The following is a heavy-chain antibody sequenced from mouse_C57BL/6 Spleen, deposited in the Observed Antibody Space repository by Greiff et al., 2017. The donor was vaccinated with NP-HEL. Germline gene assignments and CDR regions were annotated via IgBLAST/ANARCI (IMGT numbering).Heavy chain of an antibody. Sequence: QVQLQQSGAELVRPGTSVKMSCKASGYTFTNYWIGWAKQRPGHGLEWIGDIYPGGGYTNYNEKFKGKATLTADKSSSTAYMQFSSLTSEDSAIDYCARGTDYAMDYWGQGTSVTVSS. J-gene: IGHJ4*01. D-gene: IGHD3-3*01. CDR2: IYPGGGYT. CDR1: GYTFTNYW. V-gene: IGHV1-63*01. CDR3: ARGTDYAMDY.